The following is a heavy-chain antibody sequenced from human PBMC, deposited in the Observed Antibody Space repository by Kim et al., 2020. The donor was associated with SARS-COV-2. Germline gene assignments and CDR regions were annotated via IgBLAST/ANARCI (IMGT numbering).Heavy chain of an antibody. CDR3: ARGRPLFDY. V-gene: IGHV1-3*01. CDR2: GNT. Sequence: GNTKYSQKFQGRVTITRDTSASTAHMELSSLRSEDTAVYYCARGRPLFDYWGQGTLVTVSS. J-gene: IGHJ4*02.